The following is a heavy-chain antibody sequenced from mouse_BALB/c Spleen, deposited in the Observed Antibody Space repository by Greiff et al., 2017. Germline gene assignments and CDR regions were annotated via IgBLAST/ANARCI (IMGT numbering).Heavy chain of an antibody. J-gene: IGHJ4*01. CDR1: GFNIKDTY. Sequence: EVKLVESGAELVKPGASVKLSCTASGFNIKDTYMHWVKQRPEQGLEWIGRIDPANGNTKYDPKFQGKATITADTSSNTAYLQLSSLTSEDTAVYYCARFTTATMDYWGQGTSVTVSS. D-gene: IGHD1-2*01. V-gene: IGHV14-3*02. CDR3: ARFTTATMDY. CDR2: IDPANGNT.